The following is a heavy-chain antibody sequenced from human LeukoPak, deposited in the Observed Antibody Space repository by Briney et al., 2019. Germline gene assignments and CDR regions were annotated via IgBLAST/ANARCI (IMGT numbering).Heavy chain of an antibody. Sequence: SETLSLTCTVSGGSISSYYWSWIRQPAGKGLEWIGRIYNSGSTTYNPSLKSRVTMSVDTSKNQFSLKLSSVTAADTAVYYCARIKILAYYYGSGSYSIGPADYWGQGTLVTVSS. D-gene: IGHD3-10*01. J-gene: IGHJ4*02. CDR1: GGSISSYY. CDR3: ARIKILAYYYGSGSYSIGPADY. V-gene: IGHV4-4*07. CDR2: IYNSGST.